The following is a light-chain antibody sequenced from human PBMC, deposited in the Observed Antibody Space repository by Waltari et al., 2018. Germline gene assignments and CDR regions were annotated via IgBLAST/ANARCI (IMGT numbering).Light chain of an antibody. CDR1: SSNIGAGYD. CDR3: QSFDSGLRDSV. J-gene: IGLJ1*01. CDR2: GNN. Sequence: QSVLTQPPSVSGAPRQRVTISCTGSSSNIGAGYDVHWDQQPPGTAPNLLIYGNNKRPSGVPDRFSGSKSGTSAALAITGRQAEDEDDYYCQSFDSGLRDSVFGSGTKVTVL. V-gene: IGLV1-40*01.